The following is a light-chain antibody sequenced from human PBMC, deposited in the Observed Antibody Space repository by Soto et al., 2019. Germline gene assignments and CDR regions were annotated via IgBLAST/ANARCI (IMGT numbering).Light chain of an antibody. CDR3: GTWDSSLSDVV. CDR1: SSNIKSQY. CDR2: DNN. V-gene: IGLV1-51*01. J-gene: IGLJ2*01. Sequence: QSVLTQPPSVSVAPGQKVTISCSGSSSNIKSQYVSWYQQLPGTAPKLLIYDNNKRPSGIPDRFSGSKSGTSATLGITGLQTGDEADYYCGTWDSSLSDVVFGGGTKLTVL.